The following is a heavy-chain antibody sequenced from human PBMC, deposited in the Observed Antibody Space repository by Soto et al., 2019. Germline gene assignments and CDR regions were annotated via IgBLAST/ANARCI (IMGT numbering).Heavy chain of an antibody. D-gene: IGHD2-21*02. CDR3: ERGLVVTHYYYYHMDV. CDR2: IYYSGSV. V-gene: IGHV4-4*02. J-gene: IGHJ6*03. Sequence: SETLSLTCAVSSDSISRSHWLTWVRQSPGKGLEWLGDIYYSGSVYYNPSLRSRISISMDKSNNQFSLNLSSVTAADTAVYYCERGLVVTHYYYYHMDVWGKGKPVPVSS. CDR1: SDSISRSHW.